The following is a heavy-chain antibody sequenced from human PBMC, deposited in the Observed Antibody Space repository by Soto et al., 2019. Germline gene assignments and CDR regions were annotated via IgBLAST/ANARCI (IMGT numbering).Heavy chain of an antibody. CDR3: AGEEMATICFDY. CDR1: KFTFRVSY. Sequence: PGGPQRPSCEAPKFTFRVSYLSWVRQAPGKGLEGVSYISSSGSTIYYADSVKGRFTISRDNAKNSLYLQMNSLRAEDTAVYDCAGEEMATICFDYWGQGTLVTVSS. V-gene: IGHV3-11*04. CDR2: ISSSGSTI. D-gene: IGHD5-12*01. J-gene: IGHJ4*02.